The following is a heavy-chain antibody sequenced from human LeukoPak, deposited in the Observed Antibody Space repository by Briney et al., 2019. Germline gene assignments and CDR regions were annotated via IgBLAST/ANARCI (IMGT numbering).Heavy chain of an antibody. J-gene: IGHJ6*03. CDR2: ISGSGGST. D-gene: IGHD6-6*01. V-gene: IGHV3-23*01. CDR3: ARGRSSSPHNYYYMDV. CDR1: GFTFSSYA. Sequence: GGSLRLSCAASGFTFSSYAMSWVRQAPGKGLEWVSAISGSGGSTYYADSVKGRFTISRDNSKNTLYLQMNSLRAEDTAVYYCARGRSSSPHNYYYMDVWGKGTTVTVSS.